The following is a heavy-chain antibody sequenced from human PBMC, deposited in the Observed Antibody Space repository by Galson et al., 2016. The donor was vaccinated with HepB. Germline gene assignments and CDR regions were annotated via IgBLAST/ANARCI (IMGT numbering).Heavy chain of an antibody. D-gene: IGHD2-15*01. CDR1: GGTFSSYA. Sequence: SVKVSCKASGGTFSSYAISWVRQAPGQGPEWVGGVIPIFDSAENAQKFQGRVTITADESTGIAYMELSSLRSEDTAVYYCARVSGSYFDYWGQGTLVTVSS. J-gene: IGHJ4*02. CDR3: ARVSGSYFDY. CDR2: VIPIFDSA. V-gene: IGHV1-69*13.